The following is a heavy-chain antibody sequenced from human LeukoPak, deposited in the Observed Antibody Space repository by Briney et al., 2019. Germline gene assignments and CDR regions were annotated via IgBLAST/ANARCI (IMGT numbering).Heavy chain of an antibody. J-gene: IGHJ4*02. D-gene: IGHD3-22*01. CDR3: ARDTRDYYDSSGHYYVGTFDF. Sequence: GGSLRLSCAASGFTFGNYDMHWVRQAPGKGLEWVAVIWYDGSNKYYGDSVKGRFTISRDNSKNTLYLQMNSLRAEDTAVYYCARDTRDYYDSSGHYYVGTFDFWGQGTLVTVS. CDR2: IWYDGSNK. V-gene: IGHV3-33*01. CDR1: GFTFGNYD.